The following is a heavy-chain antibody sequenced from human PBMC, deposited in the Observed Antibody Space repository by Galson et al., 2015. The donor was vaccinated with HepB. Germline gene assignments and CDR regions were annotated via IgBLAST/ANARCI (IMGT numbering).Heavy chain of an antibody. V-gene: IGHV1-18*01. D-gene: IGHD3-10*01. CDR1: GYTFTSYG. Sequence: SVKVSCKASGYTFTSYGFSWVRQAPGQGLEWMGWISAYNGNTNYAQKLQGRVTMTTDTSTSTAYMELRSLRSDDTAVYYCARDLGGFGESKHDYWGQGTLVTVSS. CDR2: ISAYNGNT. J-gene: IGHJ4*02. CDR3: ARDLGGFGESKHDY.